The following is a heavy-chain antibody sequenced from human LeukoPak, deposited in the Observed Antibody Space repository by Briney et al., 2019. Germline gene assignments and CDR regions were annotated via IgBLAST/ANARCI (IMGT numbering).Heavy chain of an antibody. CDR2: IWYNGKNK. CDR1: GFTFSTYA. Sequence: GGSLRLSCAASGFTFSTYAMHWVRQAPGKGLEWVAMIWYNGKNKHYADSVKGRFTISGDNSKNTLDLQMNSLRADDTAVYYCVRDPSNSGWAFDYWGQGTLVTVSS. D-gene: IGHD6-19*01. CDR3: VRDPSNSGWAFDY. V-gene: IGHV3-33*01. J-gene: IGHJ4*02.